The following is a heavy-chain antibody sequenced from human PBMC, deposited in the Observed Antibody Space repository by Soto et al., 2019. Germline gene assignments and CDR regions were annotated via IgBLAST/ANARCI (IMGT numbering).Heavy chain of an antibody. J-gene: IGHJ4*02. D-gene: IGHD3-16*02. CDR1: GFTFSSYG. Sequence: GGSLRLSCAASGFTFSSYGMHWVRQAPGKGLEWVAVIWYDGSNKYYADSVKGRFTISRDNSKNTLYLQMNSLRAEDTAVYYCARKDPGLYNALDYWGQGTLVTVSS. CDR3: ARKDPGLYNALDY. V-gene: IGHV3-33*01. CDR2: IWYDGSNK.